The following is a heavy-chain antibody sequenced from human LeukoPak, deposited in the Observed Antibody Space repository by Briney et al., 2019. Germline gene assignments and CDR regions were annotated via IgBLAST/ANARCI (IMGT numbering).Heavy chain of an antibody. CDR3: ARVIGYCSDTSCFEGN. CDR2: ITGRSGST. D-gene: IGHD2-2*01. V-gene: IGHV3-23*01. J-gene: IGHJ4*02. CDR1: GFTFSSYA. Sequence: GGSLRLSCAASGFTFSSYAMTWVRQAPGKGLEWVSGITGRSGSTYYADSVKCRFAISRDNSKNTLYLQMNSLRAEDTAVYHCARVIGYCSDTSCFEGNWGQGTLVTVSS.